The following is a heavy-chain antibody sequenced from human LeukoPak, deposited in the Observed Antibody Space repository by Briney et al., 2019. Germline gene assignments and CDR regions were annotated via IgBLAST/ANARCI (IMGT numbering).Heavy chain of an antibody. J-gene: IGHJ4*02. V-gene: IGHV4-34*01. CDR2: INHSGST. D-gene: IGHD3-22*01. Sequence: SSETLSLTCAVYGGSFSGYYWSWIRQPPGKGLEWIGEINHSGSTNYNPSLKSRVTISVDTSKNQFSLKLSSVTTADTAVHYCARGAYYYDSSGYYKYFDYWGQGTLVTVSS. CDR3: ARGAYYYDSSGYYKYFDY. CDR1: GGSFSGYY.